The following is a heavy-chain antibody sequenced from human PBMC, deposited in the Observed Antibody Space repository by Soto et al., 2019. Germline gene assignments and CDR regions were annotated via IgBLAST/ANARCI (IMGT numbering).Heavy chain of an antibody. Sequence: SVKVSCKASGGTFSSYTISWVRQAPGQGLEWMGRIIPSGGIANYAQKFQGRVTMTRDTSTSTAYMELSSLRSEDTAVYYCARVDDILTGYYLFDYWGQGTLVTVSS. CDR3: ARVDDILTGYYLFDY. CDR1: GGTFSSYT. CDR2: IIPSGGIA. J-gene: IGHJ4*02. V-gene: IGHV1-69*02. D-gene: IGHD3-9*01.